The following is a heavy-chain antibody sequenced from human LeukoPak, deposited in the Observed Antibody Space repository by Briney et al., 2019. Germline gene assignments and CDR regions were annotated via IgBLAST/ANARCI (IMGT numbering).Heavy chain of an antibody. D-gene: IGHD2-2*01. CDR1: GFTVSSNS. J-gene: IGHJ6*03. CDR2: IYSDNT. Sequence: PGGSLRLSCTVSGFTVSSNSMSWVRQAPGKGLEWVSFIYSDNTHYSDSVKGRFTISRDNSKNTLYLQMNSLRAEDTAVYYCAREIVVVPAAMGIYYYYYMDVWGKGTTVTVSS. CDR3: AREIVVVPAAMGIYYYYYMDV. V-gene: IGHV3-53*01.